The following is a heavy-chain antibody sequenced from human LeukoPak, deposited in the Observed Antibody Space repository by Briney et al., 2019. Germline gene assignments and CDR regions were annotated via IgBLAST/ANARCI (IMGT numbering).Heavy chain of an antibody. CDR3: AREDGYNSAWFDP. CDR1: GGSISSGSYY. CDR2: IYTSGST. D-gene: IGHD5-24*01. V-gene: IGHV4-61*02. Sequence: SETLSLTCTVSGGSISSGSYYWSWIRKPAGKGLEWIGRIYTSGSTNYNPSLKSRVTISVDTSKNQFSLKLSSVTAADTAVYYCAREDGYNSAWFDPWGQGTLVTVSS. J-gene: IGHJ5*02.